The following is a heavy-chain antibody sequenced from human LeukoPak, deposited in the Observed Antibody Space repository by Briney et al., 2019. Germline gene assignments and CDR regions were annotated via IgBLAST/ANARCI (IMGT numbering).Heavy chain of an antibody. CDR3: ARERYYYGSGTSMWGP. D-gene: IGHD3-10*01. J-gene: IGHJ5*02. V-gene: IGHV4-34*01. CDR2: INHSGST. CDR1: GGSFSGYY. Sequence: SETLSLTCAVYGGSFSGYYWSWIHQPLGKGLEWIGEINHSGSTNYNPSLKSRVTISVDTSKNQFSLKLSSVTAADTAVYYCARERYYYGSGTSMWGPWGQGTLVTVSS.